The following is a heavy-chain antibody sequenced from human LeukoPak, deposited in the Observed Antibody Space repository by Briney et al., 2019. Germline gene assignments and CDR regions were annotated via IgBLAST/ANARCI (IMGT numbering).Heavy chain of an antibody. Sequence: SGRSLRLSCAASGFTFRSHGMHWVRQAPGKGLEWVAGIWYDGSNEDYADSVKGRFTVSRDNAKNSLYLQVDSLRADDTAVYYCARYSSSSSVVALGQGALVTVSS. V-gene: IGHV3-33*03. J-gene: IGHJ5*02. D-gene: IGHD6-13*01. CDR3: ARYSSSSSVVA. CDR1: GFTFRSHG. CDR2: IWYDGSNE.